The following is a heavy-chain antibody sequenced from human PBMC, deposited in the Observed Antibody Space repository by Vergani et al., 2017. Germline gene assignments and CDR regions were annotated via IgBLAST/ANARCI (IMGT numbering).Heavy chain of an antibody. V-gene: IGHV7-4-1*01. Sequence: QEQLVQSGSELKKPGVSVKVSCKASGYSFNNYAIHWVRQAPGQGLEWMGWINPTTGNPPYARAFTGRFVFSLDTSISTAYLQIGSLKAEDHAVYFCARAKRGRLAVGATDSWGQGTLLTVSS. CDR1: GYSFNNYA. CDR2: INPTTGNP. CDR3: ARAKRGRLAVGATDS. J-gene: IGHJ4*02. D-gene: IGHD6-19*01.